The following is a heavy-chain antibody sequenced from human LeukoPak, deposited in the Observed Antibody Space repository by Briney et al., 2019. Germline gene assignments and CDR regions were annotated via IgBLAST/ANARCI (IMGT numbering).Heavy chain of an antibody. CDR1: GYTFTGYY. J-gene: IGHJ4*02. CDR2: INPNSGGT. D-gene: IGHD6-6*01. CDR3: SYSSSSATDY. Sequence: ASVKVSCTASGYTFTGYYMHWVRQAPGQGLEWMGWINPNSGGTNYAQKFQGRVTMTRDTSISTAYMELSRLRSDDTALYYCSYSSSSATDYWGQGTLVTVSS. V-gene: IGHV1-2*02.